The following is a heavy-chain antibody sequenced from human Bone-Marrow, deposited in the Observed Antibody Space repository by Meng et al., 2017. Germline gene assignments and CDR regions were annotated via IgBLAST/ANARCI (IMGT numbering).Heavy chain of an antibody. J-gene: IGHJ2*01. CDR3: ARTNWEDWYFDL. CDR1: GGTFSSYA. Sequence: QGRLGESGAEVKKPGSSVKVSCKASGGTFSSYAISWVRQAPGQGLEWMGGIIPIFGTANYAQKFQGRVTITADESTSTAYMELSSLRSEDTAVYYCARTNWEDWYFDLWGRGTLVTVSS. V-gene: IGHV1-69*01. CDR2: IIPIFGTA. D-gene: IGHD1-1*01.